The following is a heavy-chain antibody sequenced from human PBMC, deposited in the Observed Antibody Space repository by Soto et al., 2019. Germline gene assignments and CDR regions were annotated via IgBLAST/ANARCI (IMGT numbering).Heavy chain of an antibody. J-gene: IGHJ4*02. V-gene: IGHV2-26*01. CDR1: DFSLTNPRMG. Sequence: QVTLKESGPVLLKPTETLTLTCVVADFSLTNPRMGVSWIRQHPGKALEWLAHILSNDVKSYSTTLSDRLTVSKDTPNSQVALTLTDVDPEDTATYYWARLSALVLTGSYALESWGQGTLVTVSS. CDR3: ARLSALVLTGSYALES. CDR2: ILSNDVK. D-gene: IGHD3-9*01.